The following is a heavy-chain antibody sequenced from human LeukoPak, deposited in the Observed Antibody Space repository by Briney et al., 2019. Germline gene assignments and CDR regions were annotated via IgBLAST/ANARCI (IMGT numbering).Heavy chain of an antibody. V-gene: IGHV4-34*01. CDR2: INHSGST. Sequence: SETLSLTCAVYGGSFSGYYWSWIRQPPGKGLEWIGEINHSGSTNYNPSLKSRVTISVDTSKNQFSLKLSSVTAADTAVYYCARETTVGYFDDWGQGTLVTVPS. D-gene: IGHD4-23*01. CDR3: ARETTVGYFDD. J-gene: IGHJ4*02. CDR1: GGSFSGYY.